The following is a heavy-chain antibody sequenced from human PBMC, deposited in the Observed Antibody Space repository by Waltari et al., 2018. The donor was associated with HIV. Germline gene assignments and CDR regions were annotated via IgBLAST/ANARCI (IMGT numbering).Heavy chain of an antibody. CDR2: ISSSSSYI. D-gene: IGHD3-22*01. CDR1: GFTFSSYS. Sequence: EVQLVESGGGLVKPGGSLRLSCAASGFTFSSYSMTWVRQAPGKGLEWVSSISSSSSYIYYADSVKGRFTISRDNAKNSLYLQMNSLRAEGTAVYYCARFDYDSKVDYWGQGTLVTVSS. J-gene: IGHJ4*02. CDR3: ARFDYDSKVDY. V-gene: IGHV3-21*01.